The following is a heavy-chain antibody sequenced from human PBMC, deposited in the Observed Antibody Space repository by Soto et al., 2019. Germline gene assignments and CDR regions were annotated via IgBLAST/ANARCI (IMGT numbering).Heavy chain of an antibody. V-gene: IGHV3-48*02. CDR2: ISSGSKTI. D-gene: IGHD1-26*01. CDR3: AREDILGARSFDY. J-gene: IGHJ4*02. Sequence: GGSLRLSCAASGFTFSSYSVNWVRQAPGKGLEWVSYISSGSKTIFYADSVKGRFTVSRDNTKNSQYLQMNSLRDEDTAVYYCAREDILGARSFDYWGQGTLVTVSS. CDR1: GFTFSSYS.